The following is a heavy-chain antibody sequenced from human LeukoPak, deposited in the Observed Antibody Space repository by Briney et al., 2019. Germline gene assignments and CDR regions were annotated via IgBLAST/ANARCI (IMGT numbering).Heavy chain of an antibody. CDR3: ARHPVDITLSGSCYWSNWFDP. V-gene: IGHV4-30-2*01. J-gene: IGHJ5*02. Sequence: SETLSLTCTVSGGSISSGGYYWSWIRQPPGKGLEWIGYIYHSGSTYYNPSLKSRVTISVDRSKNQFSLKLSSVTAADTAMYYCARHPVDITLSGSCYWSNWFDPWGQGTLVTVSS. CDR1: GGSISSGGYY. D-gene: IGHD1-26*01. CDR2: IYHSGST.